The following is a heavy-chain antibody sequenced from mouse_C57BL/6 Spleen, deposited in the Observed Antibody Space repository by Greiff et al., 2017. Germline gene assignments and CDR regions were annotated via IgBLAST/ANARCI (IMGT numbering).Heavy chain of an antibody. CDR2: IDPNSGGT. V-gene: IGHV1-72*01. J-gene: IGHJ2*01. D-gene: IGHD3-1*01. Sequence: QVQLQQPGAELVKPGASVKLSCKASGYTFTSYWMHWVKQRPGLGLEWIGRIDPNSGGTKYNEKFKSKATLTVDKPSSTAYMQLSSLTSEDSAVYYCARSGPSGYFDYWGQGTTLTVSS. CDR3: ARSGPSGYFDY. CDR1: GYTFTSYW.